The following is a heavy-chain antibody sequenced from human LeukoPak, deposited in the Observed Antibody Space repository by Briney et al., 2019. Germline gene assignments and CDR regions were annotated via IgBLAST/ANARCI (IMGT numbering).Heavy chain of an antibody. CDR2: IKQDGSEK. Sequence: GGSLRLSCAASGFTFSSYWMSWVRQAPGKGLEWVANIKQDGSEKYYVDSVKGRFTISRDNAKNSLYLQMNSLRAEDTAVYYCARYGYYDTSGYKAFDYWGQGTLVTVSS. CDR3: ARYGYYDTSGYKAFDY. J-gene: IGHJ4*02. D-gene: IGHD3-22*01. V-gene: IGHV3-7*05. CDR1: GFTFSSYW.